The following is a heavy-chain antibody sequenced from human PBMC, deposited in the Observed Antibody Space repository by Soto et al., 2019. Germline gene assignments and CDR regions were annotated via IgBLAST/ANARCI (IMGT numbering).Heavy chain of an antibody. CDR3: AREYIGSTWGFGY. D-gene: IGHD2-2*01. V-gene: IGHV3-53*02. CDR1: GFIVSSNY. Sequence: VQLVETGGDLIQPGGSLRLSCVASGFIVSSNYMSWVRQAPGKGLEWVSLIYSGGDTTYADSVKGRFAISRDNSKNTLYLQMNSLRAEDTAVYYCAREYIGSTWGFGYWGQGTLVTVSS. J-gene: IGHJ4*02. CDR2: IYSGGDT.